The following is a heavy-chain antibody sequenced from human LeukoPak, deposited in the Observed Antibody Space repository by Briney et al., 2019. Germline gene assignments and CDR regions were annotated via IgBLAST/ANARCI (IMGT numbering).Heavy chain of an antibody. CDR3: ARLITMVRGALGY. J-gene: IGHJ4*02. CDR2: MNPNSGNT. Sequence: ASVKVSCKASGYTFTCYDINWVRQATGQGLEWMGWMNPNSGNTGYAQKFQGRVTMTRNTSISTAYMELSSLRSEDTAVYYCARLITMVRGALGYWGQGTLVTVSS. V-gene: IGHV1-8*01. D-gene: IGHD3-10*01. CDR1: GYTFTCYD.